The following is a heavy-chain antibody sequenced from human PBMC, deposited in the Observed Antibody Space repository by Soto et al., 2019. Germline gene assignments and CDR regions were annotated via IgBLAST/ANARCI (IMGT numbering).Heavy chain of an antibody. J-gene: IGHJ4*02. CDR3: ARAAYDFWSGYQYFDS. Sequence: QVHLVQSGAEVQKPGASVKVSCKASGSTVTNYAVHWVRHAPGQSLEWMGWMNAGSGDTKSSQKFQGRVTITRDTPAITVYIDLSRLTSEDTAIYYGARAAYDFWSGYQYFDSWGQGILVTVSA. D-gene: IGHD3-3*01. V-gene: IGHV1-3*01. CDR2: MNAGSGDT. CDR1: GSTVTNYA.